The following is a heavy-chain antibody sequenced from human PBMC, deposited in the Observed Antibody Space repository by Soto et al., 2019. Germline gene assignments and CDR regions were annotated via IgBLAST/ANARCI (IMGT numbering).Heavy chain of an antibody. CDR2: ISSSSSTI. CDR1: GFTFSSYS. Sequence: EVQLVESGGGLVQPGGSLRLSCAASGFTFSSYSMNWVRQAPGKGLEWVSYISSSSSTIYYADSVKGRFTSSRDNAKNSLHLQMTSLRAEDTAVYYCARADSSYTHGYYYYGMDVWGQGTTVTVSS. V-gene: IGHV3-48*01. D-gene: IGHD5-12*01. J-gene: IGHJ6*02. CDR3: ARADSSYTHGYYYYGMDV.